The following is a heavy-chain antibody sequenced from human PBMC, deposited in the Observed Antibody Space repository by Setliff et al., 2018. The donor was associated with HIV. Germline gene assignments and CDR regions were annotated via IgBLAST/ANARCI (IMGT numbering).Heavy chain of an antibody. V-gene: IGHV1-46*01. D-gene: IGHD6-13*01. CDR2: INPSGDST. CDR1: GGTFSSYA. Sequence: ASVKVSCKASGGTFSSYAISWVRQAPGQGLEWMGIINPSGDSTSYAQKFQGRVTMTRDTSTNTVYMELSSLSSDDTAVYYCARDRLEKLVPGNAFDIWGKGTMVTVSS. CDR3: ARDRLEKLVPGNAFDI. J-gene: IGHJ3*02.